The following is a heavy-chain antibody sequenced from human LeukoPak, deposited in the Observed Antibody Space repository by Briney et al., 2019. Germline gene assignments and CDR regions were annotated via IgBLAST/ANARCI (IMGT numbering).Heavy chain of an antibody. J-gene: IGHJ4*02. D-gene: IGHD3-22*01. CDR2: IKSKTDGGTT. CDR3: TTGYDSSGYYYEGYYFDY. CDR1: GFTFSNAW. V-gene: IGHV3-15*01. Sequence: GGSLRLSCGASGFTFSNAWMSWVRQAPGKGLEWVGRIKSKTDGGTTDYAAPVKGRFTISRDDSKNTLYLQMNSLKTEDTAVYYCTTGYDSSGYYYEGYYFDYWGQGTLVTVSS.